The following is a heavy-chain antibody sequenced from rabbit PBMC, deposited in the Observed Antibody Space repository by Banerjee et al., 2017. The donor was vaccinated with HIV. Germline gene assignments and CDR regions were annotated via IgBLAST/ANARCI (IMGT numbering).Heavy chain of an antibody. CDR2: IYTSSGTT. CDR1: GFDFSSSYW. D-gene: IGHD6-1*01. V-gene: IGHV1S43*01. CDR3: ARGDYAGYSYGYAFNL. Sequence: QEQLEESGGDLVKPEGSLTLTCTASGFDFSSSYWICWVRQAPGKGLEWIGCIYTSSGTTWYASWVNGRFTISRSTSLNTVTLQMTSLTAADTATYFCARGDYAGYSYGYAFNLWGQGTLVTVS. J-gene: IGHJ4*01.